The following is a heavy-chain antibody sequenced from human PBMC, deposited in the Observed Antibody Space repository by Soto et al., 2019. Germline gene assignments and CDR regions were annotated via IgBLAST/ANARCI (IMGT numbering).Heavy chain of an antibody. CDR2: IYYSGST. J-gene: IGHJ6*02. Sequence: QVQLQESGPGLVKPSQTLSLTCTVSGGSISSGGYYWSWIRQHPGKGLEWIGYIYYSGSTYYNPSLKSRVTISVDTSKNQFSLKLSSVTAADTAVYYCARRRTVVTPGYYYYGMDVWGQGTTVTVSS. V-gene: IGHV4-31*03. CDR1: GGSISSGGYY. CDR3: ARRRTVVTPGYYYYGMDV. D-gene: IGHD2-21*02.